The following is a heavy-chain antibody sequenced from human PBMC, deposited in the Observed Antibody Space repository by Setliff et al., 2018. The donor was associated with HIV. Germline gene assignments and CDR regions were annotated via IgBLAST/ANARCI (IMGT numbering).Heavy chain of an antibody. CDR3: ATMGLNGSHWARFDY. CDR2: INPSNDAT. D-gene: IGHD1-26*01. V-gene: IGHV1-46*01. Sequence: GASVKVSCKASGYSFTTNYMHWVRQAPGQGLEWMGIINPSNDATTYAQKFKGRVTMVSDKSTHTVYMELRSLKSEDAAVYFCATMGLNGSHWARFDYWGQGTQVTVSS. CDR1: GYSFTTNY. J-gene: IGHJ4*02.